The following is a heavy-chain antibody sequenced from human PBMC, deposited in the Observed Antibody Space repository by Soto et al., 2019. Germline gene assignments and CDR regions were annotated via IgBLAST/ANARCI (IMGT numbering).Heavy chain of an antibody. D-gene: IGHD2-15*01. CDR3: ARIQGDCSGGSCYYYYYMDV. CDR1: GFTFSSYW. V-gene: IGHV3-7*01. CDR2: IKQDGSEK. J-gene: IGHJ6*03. Sequence: PGGSLRLSCAASGFTFSSYWMSWVRQAPGKGLEWVANIKQDGSEKYYVDSVKGRFTISRDNAKNSLYLQMNSLRAEDTAVYYCARIQGDCSGGSCYYYYYMDVWGKGTTVTVSS.